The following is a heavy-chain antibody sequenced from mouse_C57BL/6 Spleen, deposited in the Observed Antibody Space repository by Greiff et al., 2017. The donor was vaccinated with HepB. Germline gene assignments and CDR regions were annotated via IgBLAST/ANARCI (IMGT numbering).Heavy chain of an antibody. J-gene: IGHJ2*01. CDR3: AKAKITTVVSYYFDY. CDR2: ISYDGSN. V-gene: IGHV3-6*01. CDR1: GYSITSGYY. D-gene: IGHD1-1*01. Sequence: EVQLQQSGPGLVKPSQSLSLTCSVTGYSITSGYYWNWIRQFPGNKLEWMGYISYDGSNNYNPSLKNRISITRDTSKNQFFLKLNSVTTEDTATYYCAKAKITTVVSYYFDYWGQGTTLTVSS.